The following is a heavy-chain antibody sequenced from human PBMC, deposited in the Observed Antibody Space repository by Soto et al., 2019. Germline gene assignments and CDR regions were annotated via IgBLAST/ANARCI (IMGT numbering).Heavy chain of an antibody. D-gene: IGHD2-21*01. Sequence: QVQLVQSGAEVKKPGSSVKVSCKASGGTFSTYTISWVRQAPGQGLEWMGRIIPIFGLPTHAQKFQGRVTMSADKSTETSYLEMSSLRPEDTAVYYCAFDVKTGVVYFDYWGQGALVTVAS. CDR1: GGTFSTYT. J-gene: IGHJ4*02. CDR2: IIPIFGLP. CDR3: AFDVKTGVVYFDY. V-gene: IGHV1-69*02.